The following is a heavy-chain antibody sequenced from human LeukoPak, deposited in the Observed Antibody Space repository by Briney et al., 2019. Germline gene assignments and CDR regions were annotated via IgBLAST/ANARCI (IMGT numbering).Heavy chain of an antibody. CDR3: ARDQGGVTNY. D-gene: IGHD3-16*01. V-gene: IGHV3-48*01. CDR1: GFTFSSYS. CDR2: ISSLSGTI. J-gene: IGHJ4*02. Sequence: QPGGPLRLSCVASGFTFSSYSMNWVRQAPGEGLEWVSYISSLSGTISYADSVKGRFTISRDNAKNSLYLQMDSLRAEDTAVYYCARDQGGVTNYWCQGTLVTVSS.